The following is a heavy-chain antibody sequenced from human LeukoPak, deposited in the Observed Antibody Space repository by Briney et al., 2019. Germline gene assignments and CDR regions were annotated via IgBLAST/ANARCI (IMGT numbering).Heavy chain of an antibody. Sequence: TPSETLSLTCTVSGGSISSYYWSWIRQPPGKGLEWIGYIYYSGSTNYNPSLKSRVTISVDTSKNQFSLKLSSVTAADTAVYHCARANSSGWYSGPIDYWGQGTLVTVSS. CDR3: ARANSSGWYSGPIDY. CDR1: GGSISSYY. V-gene: IGHV4-59*01. CDR2: IYYSGST. D-gene: IGHD6-19*01. J-gene: IGHJ4*02.